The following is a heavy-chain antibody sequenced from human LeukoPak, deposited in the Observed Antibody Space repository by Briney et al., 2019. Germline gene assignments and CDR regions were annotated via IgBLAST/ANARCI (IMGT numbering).Heavy chain of an antibody. CDR1: GFTFSSYA. CDR3: AKANVLRYFDWLFDAFDI. V-gene: IGHV3-23*01. J-gene: IGHJ3*02. Sequence: PGGSLRLSCAASGFTFSSYAMSWVRQAPGKGLEWGSAISGSGGSTYYADSVKGRFTISRDNSKNTLYLQMNSLRAEDTAVYYCAKANVLRYFDWLFDAFDIWGQGTMVTVSS. D-gene: IGHD3-9*01. CDR2: ISGSGGST.